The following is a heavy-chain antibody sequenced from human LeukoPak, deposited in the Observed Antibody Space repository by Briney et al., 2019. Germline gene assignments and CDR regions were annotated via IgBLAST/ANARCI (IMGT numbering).Heavy chain of an antibody. V-gene: IGHV4-4*07. Sequence: KPSETLSLTCTVSGGSISSYYWSWIRQPPGKGLEWIGRIYTSGSTNYNPSLKSRVTMSVDTSKNQFSLKLSSVTAADTAVYYCARVELLWFGELEYNWFDPWGQGTLVTVSS. CDR2: IYTSGST. J-gene: IGHJ5*02. CDR3: ARVELLWFGELEYNWFDP. D-gene: IGHD3-10*01. CDR1: GGSISSYY.